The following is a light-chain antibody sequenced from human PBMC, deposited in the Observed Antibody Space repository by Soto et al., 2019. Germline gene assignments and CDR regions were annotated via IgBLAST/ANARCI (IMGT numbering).Light chain of an antibody. CDR1: QGISNS. Sequence: DIPMTKAPSSLSASVGDRVTITCRASQGISNSLGWYQQKPGQAPKSLLYSASTLQSGVSSKFSGSGAGTDFTLTITDMKPDDFATYYCQQYYRYPWTFGQGTTVEI. CDR3: QQYYRYPWT. V-gene: IGKV1-16*02. J-gene: IGKJ1*01. CDR2: SAS.